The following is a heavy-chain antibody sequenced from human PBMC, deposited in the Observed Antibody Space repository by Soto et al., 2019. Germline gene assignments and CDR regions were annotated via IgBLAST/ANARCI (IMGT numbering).Heavy chain of an antibody. V-gene: IGHV6-1*01. CDR2: TYYRSKWYN. CDR1: GDSVSSISDA. Sequence: SQTLSLTCAISGDSVSSISDAWNWIRQSPSRGLEWLGRTYYRSKWYNDYAVSLRGRITINPDTSRNQFSLQLNSVTPEDTAVYYRARGWEAYSSSLDSWGLATLVTVS. D-gene: IGHD6-13*01. CDR3: ARGWEAYSSSLDS. J-gene: IGHJ4*02.